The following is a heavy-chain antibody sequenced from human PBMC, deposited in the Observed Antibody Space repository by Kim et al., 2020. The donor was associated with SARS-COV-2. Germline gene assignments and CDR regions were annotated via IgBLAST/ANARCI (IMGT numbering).Heavy chain of an antibody. V-gene: IGHV3-23*01. CDR1: GFTFSIYV. D-gene: IGHD5-18*01. CDR2: IRVSVCST. J-gene: IGHJ4*01. CDR3: AKADLGYSYGYPEDY. Sequence: GGSLRLSCAVSGFTFSIYVISWVRKAPGNGLECVSAIRVSVCSTYYADSVKGRFTITRDNTKNTQYLQMKSLRAEDTAVYYCAKADLGYSYGYPEDYWGQGTLVTVSS.